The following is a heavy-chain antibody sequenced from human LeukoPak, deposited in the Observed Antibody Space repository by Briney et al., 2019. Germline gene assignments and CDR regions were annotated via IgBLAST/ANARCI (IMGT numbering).Heavy chain of an antibody. CDR1: GLTFSNYA. D-gene: IGHD5-12*01. V-gene: IGHV3-30-3*01. J-gene: IGHJ6*02. CDR3: ARSRNRYSDYYSGMDV. CDR2: ISYDGDNK. Sequence: GGSLRLSCEVSGLTFSNYAMHWVRQAPGKGLEWVAVISYDGDNKYNADSVRGRFTISRDNSKNTLYLQMNSLRAEDTAVYYCARSRNRYSDYYSGMDVWGQGTTVTVSS.